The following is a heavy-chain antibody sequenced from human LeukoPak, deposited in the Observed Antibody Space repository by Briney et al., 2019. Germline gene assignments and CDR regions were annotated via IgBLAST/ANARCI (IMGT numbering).Heavy chain of an antibody. CDR3: ARVRLGSGWSLFDF. CDR2: ISSSGGRT. CDR1: GFTFSGYA. D-gene: IGHD6-19*01. Sequence: AGGSLRLSCAASGFTFSGYAMSWVRQAPGKGLEWVSAISSSGGRTWYADSVKGRFTISRHISQNTLYLQMNSLRAEDTAVYYCARVRLGSGWSLFDFWGQGTLVTVSS. V-gene: IGHV3-23*01. J-gene: IGHJ4*02.